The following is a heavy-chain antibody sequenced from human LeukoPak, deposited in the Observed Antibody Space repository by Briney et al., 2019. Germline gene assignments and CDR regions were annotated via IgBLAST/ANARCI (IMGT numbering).Heavy chain of an antibody. CDR2: INHSGST. D-gene: IGHD6-6*01. CDR3: ARAYRSSRYFDL. Sequence: SSETLSLTCAVYGGSFSGYYRSWIRQPPGKGLEWIGEINHSGSTNYNPSLKSRVTISADTSKNQFSLKLNSVTAADTAVYYCARAYRSSRYFDLWGRGTLVTVSS. CDR1: GGSFSGYY. V-gene: IGHV4-34*01. J-gene: IGHJ2*01.